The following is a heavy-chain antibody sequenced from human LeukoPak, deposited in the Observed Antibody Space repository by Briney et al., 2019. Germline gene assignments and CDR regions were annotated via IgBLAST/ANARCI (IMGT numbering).Heavy chain of an antibody. D-gene: IGHD1-26*01. CDR3: AREEAVGLGIEVGAFDI. V-gene: IGHV4-38-2*02. CDR1: GYSISIVYY. J-gene: IGHJ3*02. Sequence: SETLSLTCAVSGYSISIVYYWGWIRQPPGKGLGWSGSFSQRGSTYYNPSLKSRVAISVDTTKTQTSLNLNSVTAADTAVYYWAREEAVGLGIEVGAFDIWGQGTMVTASS. CDR2: FSQRGST.